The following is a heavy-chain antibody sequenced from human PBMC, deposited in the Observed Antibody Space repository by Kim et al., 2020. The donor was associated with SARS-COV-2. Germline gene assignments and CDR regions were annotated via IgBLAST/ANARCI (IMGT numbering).Heavy chain of an antibody. CDR3: AKIFGALHSQSWLDP. V-gene: IGHV3-30*02. Sequence: ADSVKGRFAIARDNSKSTLYLQMNSLNVEDTAVYHCAKIFGALHSQSWLDPWGQGTLVTVSS. D-gene: IGHD3-10*01. J-gene: IGHJ5*02.